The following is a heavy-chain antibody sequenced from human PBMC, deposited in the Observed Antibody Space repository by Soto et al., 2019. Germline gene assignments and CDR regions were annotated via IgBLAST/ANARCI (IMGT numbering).Heavy chain of an antibody. CDR3: ARDHSCSGGGCYLSRGGIYFAY. CDR2: IYRGVST. J-gene: IGHJ4*02. Sequence: EVQLVESGGGLVQPGGSLRLSCAASGFTVSSNYMTWVRQAPGKGLEWVSVIYRGVSTYYADSVKGRFTISRDNSKNTLYLQMNSLRAEDTAVYYCARDHSCSGGGCYLSRGGIYFAYWGQGTLVTVSS. D-gene: IGHD2-15*01. CDR1: GFTVSSNY. V-gene: IGHV3-66*01.